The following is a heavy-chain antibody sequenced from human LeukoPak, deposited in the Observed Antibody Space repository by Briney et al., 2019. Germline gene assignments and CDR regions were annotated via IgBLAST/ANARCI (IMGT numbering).Heavy chain of an antibody. Sequence: SETLSLTCAVHGGSFSGYYWSWIRQPPGKGLEWIGSIYYSGSTYYNPSLKSRVTISVDTSKNQFSLKLSSVTAADTAVYYCARRFHGYYGMDVWGQGTTVTVSS. CDR3: ARRFHGYYGMDV. J-gene: IGHJ6*02. V-gene: IGHV4-34*01. CDR1: GGSFSGYY. CDR2: IYYSGST.